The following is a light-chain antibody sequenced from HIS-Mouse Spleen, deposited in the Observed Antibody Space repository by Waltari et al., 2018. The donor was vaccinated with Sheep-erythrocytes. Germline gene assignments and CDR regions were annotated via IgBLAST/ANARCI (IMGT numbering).Light chain of an antibody. V-gene: IGLV2-23*01. J-gene: IGLJ3*02. CDR2: EGS. CDR1: SSDVGSYNF. Sequence: QSALTQPASVSGSPGQSITISCTGTSSDVGSYNFVSRYQQHPGKAPKLMIYEGSKRPSGVSNRFSGSKSGNTASLTISGLQAEDEADYYCCSYAGSSTPWVFGGGTKLTVL. CDR3: CSYAGSSTPWV.